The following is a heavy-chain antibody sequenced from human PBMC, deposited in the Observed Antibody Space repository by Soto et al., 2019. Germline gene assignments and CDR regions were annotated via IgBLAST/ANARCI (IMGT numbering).Heavy chain of an antibody. J-gene: IGHJ6*02. CDR1: GFTFSSYA. D-gene: IGHD3-10*01. Sequence: GGSLGLSCAASGFTFSSYAMSWVRQAPGKGLEWVSAISGSGGSTYYADSVKGRFTISRDNSKNTLYLQMSSLRAEDTAVYYCAKAPGSYYYGMDVWGQGTTVTVSS. CDR2: ISGSGGST. V-gene: IGHV3-23*01. CDR3: AKAPGSYYYGMDV.